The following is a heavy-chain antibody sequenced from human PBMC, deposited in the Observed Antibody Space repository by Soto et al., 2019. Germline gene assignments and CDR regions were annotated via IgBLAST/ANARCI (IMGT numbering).Heavy chain of an antibody. CDR2: IYYSGST. D-gene: IGHD2-2*01. J-gene: IGHJ4*02. CDR3: PRVPCF. CDR1: GDSINRNY. Sequence: PSETLSLTCTVSGDSINRNYWNWIRQPPGKGLEWIGNIYYSGSTYYNPSLKSRVTISVDTSKNQFSLRLSSVTAAYSAVYYCPRVPCFWGQGTLVTVSS. V-gene: IGHV4-59*08.